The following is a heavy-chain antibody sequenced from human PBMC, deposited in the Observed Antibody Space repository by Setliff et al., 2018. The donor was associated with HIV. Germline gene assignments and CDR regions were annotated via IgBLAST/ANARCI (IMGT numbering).Heavy chain of an antibody. Sequence: PGGSLRLSCVASGFSFSDNSMNWDRQAPGKGLEWVSLISGDGGRATHYSDSVKGRFTISRDDSKNTLYLQMNSLRVEDTAVYYCARESKGAMALEIFDYWGQGTLVTVSS. V-gene: IGHV3-23*01. CDR3: ARESKGAMALEIFDY. J-gene: IGHJ4*02. CDR2: ISGDGGRAT. CDR1: GFSFSDNS. D-gene: IGHD1-26*01.